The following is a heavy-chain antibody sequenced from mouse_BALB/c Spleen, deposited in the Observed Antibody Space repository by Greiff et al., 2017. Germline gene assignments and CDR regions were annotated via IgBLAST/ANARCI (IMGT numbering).Heavy chain of an antibody. CDR2: ISNGGGST. J-gene: IGHJ2*01. CDR1: GFTFSSYT. D-gene: IGHD2-1*01. CDR3: ARQGGKGDYFDD. V-gene: IGHV5-12-2*01. Sequence: EVQLVESGGGLVQPGGSLKLSCAASGFTFSSYTMSWVRQTPAKWLEWVAYISNGGGSTYYPDTVKGRFTISRDNAKNTLYLQMSSLKSEDTAMYYCARQGGKGDYFDDWGQGNTRTVAS.